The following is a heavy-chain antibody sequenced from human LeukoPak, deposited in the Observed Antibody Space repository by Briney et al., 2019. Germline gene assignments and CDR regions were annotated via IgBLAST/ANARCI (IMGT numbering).Heavy chain of an antibody. CDR1: GFTFSSYA. Sequence: GGSLRLSCAASGFTFSSYAMHWVRQAPGKGLERVAVISYDGSNKYYADSVKGRFTISRDNSKNTLYLQMNSLRAEDTAVCYCARDSYQGYGDYWGQGTLVTVSS. V-gene: IGHV3-30*01. J-gene: IGHJ4*02. CDR2: ISYDGSNK. CDR3: ARDSYQGYGDY. D-gene: IGHD1-1*01.